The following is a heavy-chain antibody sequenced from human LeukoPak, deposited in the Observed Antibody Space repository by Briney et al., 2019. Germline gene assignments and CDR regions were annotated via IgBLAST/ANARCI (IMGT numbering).Heavy chain of an antibody. J-gene: IGHJ6*02. CDR2: IYYSGST. CDR3: AGGAAYYYYGMDV. Sequence: SETLSLTSTVSGGSISSSNYYWGWIRQPPGKGLEWIGTIYYSGSTYYNPSLKSRVTISVDTSKNQFSLKLSSVTAADTAVYYCAGGAAYYYYGMDVWGQGTTVTVSS. CDR1: GGSISSSNYY. V-gene: IGHV4-39*07.